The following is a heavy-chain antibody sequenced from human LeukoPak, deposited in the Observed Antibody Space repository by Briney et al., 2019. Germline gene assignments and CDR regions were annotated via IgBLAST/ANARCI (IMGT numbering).Heavy chain of an antibody. V-gene: IGHV1-8*02. CDR3: ARGGVRRELDNWFDP. J-gene: IGHJ5*02. CDR1: GYTFTGYY. Sequence: ASAKVSCKASGYTFTGYYMHWVRQAPGQGLEWMGWMNPNSGNTGYAQKFQGRVTMTRNTSISTAYMELSSLRSEDTAVYYCARGGVRRELDNWFDPWGQGTLVTVSS. D-gene: IGHD1-26*01. CDR2: MNPNSGNT.